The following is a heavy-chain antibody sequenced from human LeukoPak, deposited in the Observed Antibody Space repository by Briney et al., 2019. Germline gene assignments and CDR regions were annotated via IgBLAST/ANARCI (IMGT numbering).Heavy chain of an antibody. D-gene: IGHD5-24*01. V-gene: IGHV3-30*09. Sequence: GGSLRLSCAASGFTFSSYAMHWVRQAPGKGLEWVAVISYDGSNKYYADSVKGRFAISRDNPQNSLYLQMSSLRAEDTALYFCARDDGYRSYDYGGQGTLVTVSS. CDR3: ARDDGYRSYDY. CDR1: GFTFSSYA. CDR2: ISYDGSNK. J-gene: IGHJ4*02.